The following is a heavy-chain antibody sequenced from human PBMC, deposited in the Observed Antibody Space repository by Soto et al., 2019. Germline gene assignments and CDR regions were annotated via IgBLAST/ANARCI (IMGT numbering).Heavy chain of an antibody. CDR3: AKDLAYCGGDCPPSYYGMDV. CDR2: MSGSGGNT. D-gene: IGHD2-21*02. CDR1: GFTFSSYA. J-gene: IGHJ6*02. V-gene: IGHV3-23*01. Sequence: PGGSLRLSCAASGFTFSSYAMSWVRQAPGKGLERVSGMSGSGGNTYYADSVKGRFTISRDNSKNTLYLQMNSLRAEDTALYYCAKDLAYCGGDCPPSYYGMDVWGQGTTVTVSS.